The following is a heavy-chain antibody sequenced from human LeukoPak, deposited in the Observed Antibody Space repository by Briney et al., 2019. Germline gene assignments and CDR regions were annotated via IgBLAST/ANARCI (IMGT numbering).Heavy chain of an antibody. V-gene: IGHV4-34*01. J-gene: IGHJ4*02. D-gene: IGHD3-22*01. CDR1: GGSFSGYY. CDR2: INHSGST. Sequence: SETLSLTCAVYGGSFSGYYWSWIRQPPGKGLEWIGEINHSGSTNYNPSLKSRVTISVDTSKNQFPLKLSSVTAADTAVYYCARHREGYDSSGYSDYWGQGTLVTVSS. CDR3: ARHREGYDSSGYSDY.